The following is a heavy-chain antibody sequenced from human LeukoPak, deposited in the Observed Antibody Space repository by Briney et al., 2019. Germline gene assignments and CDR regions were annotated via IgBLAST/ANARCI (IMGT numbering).Heavy chain of an antibody. CDR1: GYSFSNYY. CDR3: ARSRTFSGCAAFDP. CDR2: INPTSGGT. J-gene: IGHJ5*02. D-gene: IGHD5-12*01. Sequence: GASVKVSCKASGYSFSNYYLHWVRQAPGQGLEWMGWINPTSGGTYYLQKFQGRVAVTRDTSVGTVYMELSSLRSDDTGVYFCARSRTFSGCAAFDPWGQGTLVTVSS. V-gene: IGHV1-2*02.